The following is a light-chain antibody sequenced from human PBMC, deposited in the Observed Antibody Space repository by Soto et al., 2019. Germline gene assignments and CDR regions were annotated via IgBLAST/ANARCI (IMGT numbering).Light chain of an antibody. Sequence: DIVLTQSPGTLSLSPGERATLSCRASESTSDYLAWYQQKPGQAPRLLIYDAPNRATGIPARFSGSGSGTDFTLTISSLEPEDFAVYYCQQRSNIFGPGTKVDIK. J-gene: IGKJ3*01. CDR2: DAP. V-gene: IGKV3-11*01. CDR1: ESTSDY. CDR3: QQRSNI.